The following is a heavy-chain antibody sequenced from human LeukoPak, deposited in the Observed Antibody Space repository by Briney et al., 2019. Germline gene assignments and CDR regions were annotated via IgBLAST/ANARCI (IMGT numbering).Heavy chain of an antibody. CDR1: GFSFSHYA. J-gene: IGHJ4*02. Sequence: KPGGSLRLSCAGSGFSFSHYAINWVRQAPGKGLEWVSSITSSSDYIYYADSVKGRFTISRDNAKNSLYLQMNSLRAEDTAVYYCARALNSYGHIDYWGQGTMVTVSS. V-gene: IGHV3-21*01. D-gene: IGHD5-18*01. CDR2: ITSSSDYI. CDR3: ARALNSYGHIDY.